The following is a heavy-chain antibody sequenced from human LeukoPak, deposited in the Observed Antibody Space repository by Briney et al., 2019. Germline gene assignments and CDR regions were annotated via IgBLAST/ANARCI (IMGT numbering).Heavy chain of an antibody. CDR1: GYTFTGYY. J-gene: IGHJ3*02. CDR3: ARADYEGNNWNDDAFDI. CDR2: MNPKSGSA. D-gene: IGHD1-1*01. V-gene: IGHV1-8*03. Sequence: ASVKVSCKASGYTFTGYYMHWVRQAPGQGLEWMGWMNPKSGSAGYAQNFQGRVTFTRDTSISTAYMELSSLRSEDTAVYYCARADYEGNNWNDDAFDIWGQGTMVTVSS.